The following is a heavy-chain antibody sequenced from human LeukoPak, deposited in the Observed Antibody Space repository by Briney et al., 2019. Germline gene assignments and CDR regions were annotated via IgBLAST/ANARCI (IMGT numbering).Heavy chain of an antibody. Sequence: TSETLSLTCAVYGGSFSGYYWSWIRQPPGKGLEWIGEIDHSGSTNYNPSLKSRVTISVDTSKNQFSLKLSSVTAADTAVYYCAGGYCSGGSCYSGWFDPWGQGTLVTVSS. J-gene: IGHJ5*02. V-gene: IGHV4-34*01. CDR1: GGSFSGYY. CDR3: AGGYCSGGSCYSGWFDP. D-gene: IGHD2-15*01. CDR2: IDHSGST.